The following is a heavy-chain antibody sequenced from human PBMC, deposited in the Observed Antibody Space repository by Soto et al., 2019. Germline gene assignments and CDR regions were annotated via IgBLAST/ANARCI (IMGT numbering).Heavy chain of an antibody. V-gene: IGHV3-30-3*01. CDR1: AFTFSIYS. CDR3: ARDLVGATTYYYYGMDV. J-gene: IGHJ6*02. CDR2: ISYVGSNN. Sequence: PGGSLRLSCALAAFTFSIYSMHWVRQAADKGREWVAVISYVGSNNYYADSVKGRFTISRDNSKNTLYLQMNSLRAEDTAVYYCARDLVGATTYYYYGMDVWGQGTTVTVSS. D-gene: IGHD1-26*01.